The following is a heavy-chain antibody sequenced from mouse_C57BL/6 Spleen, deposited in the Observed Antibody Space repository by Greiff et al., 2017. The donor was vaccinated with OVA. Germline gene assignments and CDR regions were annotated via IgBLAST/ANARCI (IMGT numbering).Heavy chain of an antibody. D-gene: IGHD1-1*01. CDR3: ARPGSSYAMDD. CDR1: GFSLTSYG. J-gene: IGHJ4*01. CDR2: IWSGGST. Sequence: QVQLKQSGPGLVQPSQSLSITCTVSGFSLTSYGVHWVRQSPGKGLEWLGVIWSGGSTDYNAAFISRLSISKDKSKSQVFFKMNSLRADDTAIYYCARPGSSYAMDDWGQGTSVTVSS. V-gene: IGHV2-2*01.